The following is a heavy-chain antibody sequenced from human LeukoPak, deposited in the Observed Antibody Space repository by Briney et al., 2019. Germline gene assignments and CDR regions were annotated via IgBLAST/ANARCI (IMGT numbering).Heavy chain of an antibody. V-gene: IGHV4-39*01. CDR3: ARRPIVGARYGMDV. CDR2: IYYSGST. Sequence: SETLSLTCTVSGGSISSSSYYWGWIRQPPGKGLERIGSIYYSGSTYYNPSLKSRVAISVDTSKNQFSLKLSSVTAADTAVYYCARRPIVGARYGMDVWGQGTTVTVSS. J-gene: IGHJ6*02. CDR1: GGSISSSSYY. D-gene: IGHD1-26*01.